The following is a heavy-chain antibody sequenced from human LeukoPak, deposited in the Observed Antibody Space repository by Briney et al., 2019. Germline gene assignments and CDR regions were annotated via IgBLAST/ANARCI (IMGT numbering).Heavy chain of an antibody. D-gene: IGHD6-19*01. CDR3: ARDQGRWLVRTFDY. CDR1: GGSISSGSYY. V-gene: IGHV4-61*02. CDR2: IYSSGST. J-gene: IGHJ4*02. Sequence: SQTLSLTCTVSGGSISSGSYYWSWIRQPAGKGLEWIGRIYSSGSTNYNPSLKSRVTISLDTSKNQFSLKLSSVTAADTAVYYCARDQGRWLVRTFDYWGQGTLVTVSS.